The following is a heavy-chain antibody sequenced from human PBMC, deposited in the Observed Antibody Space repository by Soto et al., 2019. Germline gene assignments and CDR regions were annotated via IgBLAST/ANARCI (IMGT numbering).Heavy chain of an antibody. Sequence: ASVKVSCKASGYTFTGYYMHWVRQAPGQGLEWMGWINPNSGGTNYAQKFQGRVTMTRDTSISTAYMQPSRLRSDDTAVYYCARDSRYHDSSGYLAYWGQGTLVTVSS. D-gene: IGHD3-22*01. CDR1: GYTFTGYY. CDR3: ARDSRYHDSSGYLAY. V-gene: IGHV1-2*02. J-gene: IGHJ4*02. CDR2: INPNSGGT.